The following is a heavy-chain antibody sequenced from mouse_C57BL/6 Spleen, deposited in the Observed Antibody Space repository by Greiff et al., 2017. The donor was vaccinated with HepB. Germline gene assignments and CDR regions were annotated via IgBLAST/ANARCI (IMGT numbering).Heavy chain of an antibody. D-gene: IGHD2-1*01. V-gene: IGHV1-61*01. Sequence: VQLQQPGAELVRPGSSVKLSCKASGYTFTSYWMDWVKQRPGQGLEWIGNIYPSDSETHYNQKFKDKATLTVDKSSSTAYMQLSSLTSEDSAVYYCARRGVTSSFDYWGQGTTLTVSS. CDR3: ARRGVTSSFDY. J-gene: IGHJ2*01. CDR2: IYPSDSET. CDR1: GYTFTSYW.